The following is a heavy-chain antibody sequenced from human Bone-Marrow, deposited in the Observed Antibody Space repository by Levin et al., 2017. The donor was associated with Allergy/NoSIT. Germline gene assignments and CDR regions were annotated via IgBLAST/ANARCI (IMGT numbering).Heavy chain of an antibody. D-gene: IGHD3-22*01. CDR3: ARDPDYYDRGVDS. CDR1: GYTFTDYY. J-gene: IGHJ3*02. CDR2: INPNSGGT. Sequence: GESLKISCKASGYTFTDYYMNWVRQAPGQGLEWMGWINPNSGGTNYAQKFQGRVTMTRDTSISTAYMELSGLRSDDTAVYYCARDPDYYDRGVDSRGQGTMVTVSS. V-gene: IGHV1-2*02.